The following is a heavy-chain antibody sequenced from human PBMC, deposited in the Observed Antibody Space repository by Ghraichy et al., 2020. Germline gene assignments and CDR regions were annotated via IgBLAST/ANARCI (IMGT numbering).Heavy chain of an antibody. Sequence: GVSLRLSCAASGFTFSSYAMHWVRQAPGKGLEWVALISYDATNKYYADSVKGRFTISRDNSKNTLYLQMNSLRAEDTAVYYCAKDRYSGHDPYDYWGQGTLVTVSS. V-gene: IGHV3-30*18. J-gene: IGHJ4*02. CDR1: GFTFSSYA. CDR2: ISYDATNK. D-gene: IGHD5-12*01. CDR3: AKDRYSGHDPYDY.